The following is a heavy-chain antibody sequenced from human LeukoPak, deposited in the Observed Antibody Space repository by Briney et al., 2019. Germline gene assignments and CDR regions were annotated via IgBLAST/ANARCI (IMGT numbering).Heavy chain of an antibody. J-gene: IGHJ4*02. CDR3: ATLGSCSSTSCPHN. Sequence: GGSLRLSCAASGFPFNNYWLNWVRQAPGKGLEWVASIKTDGSETFYVDSVKGRFTISRDNAKNSLYLQMNSLRAEDTAVYYCATLGSCSSTSCPHNWGQGTLVTVSS. V-gene: IGHV3-7*01. D-gene: IGHD2-2*01. CDR2: IKTDGSET. CDR1: GFPFNNYW.